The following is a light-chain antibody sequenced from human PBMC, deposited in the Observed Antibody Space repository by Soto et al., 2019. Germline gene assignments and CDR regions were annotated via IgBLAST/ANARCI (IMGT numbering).Light chain of an antibody. CDR2: EVT. CDR3: SSYTSSSTLYV. CDR1: SSDVGGYNY. J-gene: IGLJ1*01. V-gene: IGLV2-14*01. Sequence: QSVLTQPASVSGSPGQSITISCTGTSSDVGGYNYVSWYQHHPGKAPKLMIYEVTNRPSGVSNRFSGSKSDNTASLTISGLQAEDEADYYCSSYTSSSTLYVFGTGTKLTVL.